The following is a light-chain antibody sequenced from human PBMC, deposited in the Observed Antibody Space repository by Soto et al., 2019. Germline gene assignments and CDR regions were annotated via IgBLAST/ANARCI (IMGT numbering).Light chain of an antibody. CDR2: DVG. CDR1: SSDVGGYNY. CDR3: SSYTSSSTYV. V-gene: IGLV2-14*01. Sequence: QSVLTQPASVSGSPGQSITISCTGTSSDVGGYNYVSWYQQNPGKAPKLMIYDVGNRPSGVSNRFSGSKSGNTASLTISGLQAEDEAVYYCSSYTSSSTYVFGTGTKVTVL. J-gene: IGLJ1*01.